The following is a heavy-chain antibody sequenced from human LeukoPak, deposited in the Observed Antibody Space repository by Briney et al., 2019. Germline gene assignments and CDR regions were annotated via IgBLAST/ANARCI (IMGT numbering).Heavy chain of an antibody. CDR3: AKDRALGYCSSTSCYSPPFDY. CDR2: ISGSGGST. V-gene: IGHV3-23*01. CDR1: GFTFSSYA. D-gene: IGHD2-2*01. J-gene: IGHJ4*02. Sequence: GGSLRLSCAASGFTFSSYAMSWVRQAPGKGLEWVSAISGSGGSTYYADSVKGRFTISRDNSKNTLYLQMNSLRAEDTAVYYCAKDRALGYCSSTSCYSPPFDYWGQGTLVTVSS.